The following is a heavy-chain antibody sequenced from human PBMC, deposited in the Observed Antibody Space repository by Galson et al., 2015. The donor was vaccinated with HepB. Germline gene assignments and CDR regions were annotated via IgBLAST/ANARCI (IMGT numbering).Heavy chain of an antibody. CDR1: GFTFSSSG. D-gene: IGHD3-10*01. V-gene: IGHV3-33*08. J-gene: IGHJ6*02. CDR2: IWYDGSNK. CDR3: ARDQGGSGSYYDHYYYGMDV. Sequence: SLRLSCAASGFTFSSSGMHWVRQAPGKGLEWVAVIWYDGSNKYYADSVKGRFTIARDNSKNTLYLQMNSLRAEDTAVYYCARDQGGSGSYYDHYYYGMDVWGQGTTVTVSS.